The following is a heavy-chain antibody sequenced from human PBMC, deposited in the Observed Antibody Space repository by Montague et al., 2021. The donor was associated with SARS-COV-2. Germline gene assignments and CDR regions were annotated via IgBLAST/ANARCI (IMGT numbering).Heavy chain of an antibody. D-gene: IGHD3-10*01. CDR3: ARVRYYGSWTSLGMDV. CDR1: GGSFSGYY. V-gene: IGHV4-34*01. J-gene: IGHJ6*02. Sequence: SETLSLTCAVYGGSFSGYYWSWIRQPPGKGLEWIGEINHSGNTNYNPSLKSRVTISVDTSKNQFSLKLSSVTAADTAVYYCARVRYYGSWTSLGMDVWGQGTTVTVSS. CDR2: INHSGNT.